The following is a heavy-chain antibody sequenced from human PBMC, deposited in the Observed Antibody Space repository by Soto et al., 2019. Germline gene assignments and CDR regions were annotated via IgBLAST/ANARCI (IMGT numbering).Heavy chain of an antibody. V-gene: IGHV4-59*08. CDR3: ARREAVSGWFDP. CDR2: IYYSGST. D-gene: IGHD6-19*01. CDR1: GGSISSYY. J-gene: IGHJ5*02. Sequence: SETLSLTCTVSGGSISSYYWSWIRQPPGKGLEWIGYIYYSGSTNYNPSLKSRVTISVDTSKNQFSLKLSSVTAADTAVYYCARREAVSGWFDPWGQGTLVTVSS.